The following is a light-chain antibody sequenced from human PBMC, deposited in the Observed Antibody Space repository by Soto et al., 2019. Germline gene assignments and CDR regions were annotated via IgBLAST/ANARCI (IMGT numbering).Light chain of an antibody. Sequence: DIQMTQSPSTLSASVGDRVTITCRASQTISSWQAWYQQKPGKAPKLLLYDVSTLERGVPSRFSGSGSATEFTLTISDLQPDDFATYYCQQYQSDTWTFGQGTKVDIK. V-gene: IGKV1-5*01. CDR3: QQYQSDTWT. CDR1: QTISSW. CDR2: DVS. J-gene: IGKJ1*01.